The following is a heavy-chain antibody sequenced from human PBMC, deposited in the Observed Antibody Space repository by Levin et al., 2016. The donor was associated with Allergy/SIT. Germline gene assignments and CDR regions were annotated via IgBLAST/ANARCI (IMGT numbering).Heavy chain of an antibody. Sequence: GGSLRLSCSASGIVFSDYAMSWFRQAPGKGLEWIGFIRSKPYGAATKYAAAMEDRFTISRDEVTNIVYLQMSSLKIEDSGVYYCVREVGNGWFDSWGQGTGVTVSS. CDR2: IRSKPYGAAT. CDR1: GIVFSDYA. D-gene: IGHD1-26*01. J-gene: IGHJ5*01. CDR3: VREVGNGWFDS. V-gene: IGHV3-49*03.